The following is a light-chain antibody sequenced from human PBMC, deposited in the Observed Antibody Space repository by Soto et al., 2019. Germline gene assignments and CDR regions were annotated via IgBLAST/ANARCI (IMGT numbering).Light chain of an antibody. CDR3: SSYTSSSTLDV. CDR1: SSDVGGYNY. Sequence: QSVLTQPAPVSGFPGQSITISCTGTSSDVGGYNYVSWYQQHPGRAPKLMIYEVSNRPSGFSNRFSGSKSGNTASLTISGLQAEDEADYYCSSYTSSSTLDVFGTGTKVTVL. CDR2: EVS. V-gene: IGLV2-14*01. J-gene: IGLJ1*01.